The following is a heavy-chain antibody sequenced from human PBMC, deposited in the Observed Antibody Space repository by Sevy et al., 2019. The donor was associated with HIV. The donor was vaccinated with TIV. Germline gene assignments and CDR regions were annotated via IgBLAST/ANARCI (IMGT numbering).Heavy chain of an antibody. D-gene: IGHD2-15*01. CDR1: GFTFSSYA. CDR3: VKDFAYCSGGSCYSGLGY. Sequence: GGSLRLSCSASGFTFSSYAMHWVRQAPGKGLEYVSAISSNGGSTYYADSVKGRFTISRDNSKNTLYLQMSSLRAEDTAVYYCVKDFAYCSGGSCYSGLGYWGQGTLVTVSS. J-gene: IGHJ4*02. CDR2: ISSNGGST. V-gene: IGHV3-64D*06.